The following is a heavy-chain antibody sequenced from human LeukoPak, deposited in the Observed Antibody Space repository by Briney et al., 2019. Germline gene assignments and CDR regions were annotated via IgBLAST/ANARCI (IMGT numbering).Heavy chain of an antibody. V-gene: IGHV4-34*01. J-gene: IGHJ4*02. CDR3: ARDLRTTAFDY. D-gene: IGHD4-17*01. Sequence: SETLSLTCAVYGGSFSGYYWSWIRQPPGKGLEWIGEVNHSGSTNYNPSLKSRVTISVDTSKNQFSLKLSSVTAADTAVYYCARDLRTTAFDYWGQGTLVTVSS. CDR2: VNHSGST. CDR1: GGSFSGYY.